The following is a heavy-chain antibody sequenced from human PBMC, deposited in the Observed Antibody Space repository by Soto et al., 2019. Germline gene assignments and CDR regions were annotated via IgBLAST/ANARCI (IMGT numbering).Heavy chain of an antibody. CDR1: GGSISSSSYY. CDR2: IYYSGST. CDR3: ASPIKDMVRGVMGFDP. Sequence: QLQLQESGPGLVKPSETLSLTCTVSGGSISSSSYYWGWIRQPPGKGLEWIGSIYYSGSTYYNPSLKSRVTISVDTSKNQFSLKLSSVTAADTAVYYCASPIKDMVRGVMGFDPWGQGTLVTVSS. D-gene: IGHD3-10*01. V-gene: IGHV4-39*01. J-gene: IGHJ5*02.